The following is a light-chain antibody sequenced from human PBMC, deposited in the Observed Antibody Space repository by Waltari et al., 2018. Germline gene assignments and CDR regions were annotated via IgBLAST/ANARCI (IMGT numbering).Light chain of an antibody. CDR3: QQYYSIPRS. Sequence: DIVMTKSPDSLAVSLGERATINCKSRQSALFTSNNENYLAWYQQKPGQPPKLHIYWASTRESAVPDRFSGSGSGTDFSRTGSSLQSEDVAVYYCQQYYSIPRSFGQGTKLEIK. V-gene: IGKV4-1*01. CDR2: WAS. CDR1: QSALFTSNNENY. J-gene: IGKJ2*03.